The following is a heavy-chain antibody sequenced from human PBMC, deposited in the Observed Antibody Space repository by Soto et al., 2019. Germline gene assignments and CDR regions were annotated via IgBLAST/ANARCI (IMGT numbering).Heavy chain of an antibody. Sequence: EVQLVESGGGLVQPGGSLRVSCAASGLTVSNNSMNWVRQITGKGLEWVSITFSGGSTYYADSVKGRFTVSRDNSKNTLQSQMNSLTAEDTAVYYCARAGVYSSAYMDVWGEGATVTVSS. CDR2: TFSGGST. J-gene: IGHJ6*03. CDR1: GLTVSNNS. D-gene: IGHD6-25*01. CDR3: ARAGVYSSAYMDV. V-gene: IGHV3-66*01.